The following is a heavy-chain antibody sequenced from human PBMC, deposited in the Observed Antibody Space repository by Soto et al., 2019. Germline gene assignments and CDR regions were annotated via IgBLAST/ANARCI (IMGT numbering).Heavy chain of an antibody. CDR1: GFTFNNFA. CDR3: AKDGYYHDSSGYSYFDY. CDR2: TSDTGGTT. J-gene: IGHJ4*02. D-gene: IGHD3-22*01. V-gene: IGHV3-23*01. Sequence: EVQLLESGGGLVHPGGSLRLSCAASGFTFNNFAMSWVRQAPGKGLEWVAATSDTGGTTYYADSVKGRFTISRDNAKKTVSLQMNRLRAEDPALYYCAKDGYYHDSSGYSYFDYWGQGILVSVST.